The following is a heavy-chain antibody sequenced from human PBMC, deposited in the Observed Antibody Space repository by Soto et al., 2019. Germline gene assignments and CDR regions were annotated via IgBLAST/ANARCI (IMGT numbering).Heavy chain of an antibody. Sequence: QVQLVQSGAEVKKPGSSVKVSCKASGGTFSSYAISWVRQAPGQGLEWMGGIIPIFGTANYAQKFQGRVXXXAXXXXXXXXXELSSLRSEDTAVYYCARDLRSPYSGSYTTHDWGQGTLVTVSS. CDR2: IIPIFGTA. CDR3: ARDLRSPYSGSYTTHD. J-gene: IGHJ4*02. D-gene: IGHD1-26*01. V-gene: IGHV1-69*01. CDR1: GGTFSSYA.